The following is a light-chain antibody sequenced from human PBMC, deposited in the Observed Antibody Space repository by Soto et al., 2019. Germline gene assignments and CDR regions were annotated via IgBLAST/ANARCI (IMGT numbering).Light chain of an antibody. Sequence: ENVFTQSPCTLSLSQGERATLSCRASQSVSSSYLAWYQQKPGQAPRLLIYGASSRATGIPDRFSGSGSGTDFTLTISRLEPEDFAVYYCQQFVSSPRTFCQGTKVDNK. J-gene: IGKJ1*01. CDR3: QQFVSSPRT. V-gene: IGKV3-20*01. CDR1: QSVSSSY. CDR2: GAS.